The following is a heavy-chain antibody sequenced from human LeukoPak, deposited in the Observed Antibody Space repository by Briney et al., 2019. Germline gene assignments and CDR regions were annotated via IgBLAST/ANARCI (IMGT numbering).Heavy chain of an antibody. V-gene: IGHV4-4*07. Sequence: SETLSLTCTVSGASINTYYWSWIRQPAGKGLEWIGHIYTSGSTNYNPSLKSRVIMSVDMSKNQFSLKLNSVTAADTAVYYCAKEGMIRGVIDYWGQGVLVTVSS. J-gene: IGHJ4*02. CDR2: IYTSGST. CDR1: GASINTYY. CDR3: AKEGMIRGVIDY. D-gene: IGHD3-10*01.